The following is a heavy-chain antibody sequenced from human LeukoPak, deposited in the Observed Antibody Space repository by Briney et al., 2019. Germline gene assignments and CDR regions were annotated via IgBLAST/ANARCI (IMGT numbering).Heavy chain of an antibody. D-gene: IGHD3-10*01. V-gene: IGHV3-30*02. CDR2: IRYDGSNK. CDR1: GFTLSDYG. CDR3: AKVPYYYGSGLAY. J-gene: IGHJ4*02. Sequence: PGGSLRLSCVVSGFTLSDYGMHWVRQAPGKGLEWVAFIRYDGSNKYYADSVKGRFTISRDNSKNTLYLQMNSLRAEDTAVYYCAKVPYYYGSGLAYWGQGTLVTVSS.